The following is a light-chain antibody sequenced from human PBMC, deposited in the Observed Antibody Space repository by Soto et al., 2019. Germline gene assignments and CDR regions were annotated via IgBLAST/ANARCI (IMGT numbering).Light chain of an antibody. J-gene: IGKJ1*01. V-gene: IGKV3-15*01. CDR3: QQYKNWPPWA. Sequence: EIVMTQSPVTLSVSPGERATLSCRASQSVSSNLAWYQQKPGQAPRLLIYGASTRATGIPARFSGGGSGTEFTLTISSLESEDFAVYYCQQYKNWPPWAFGPGTKVDIK. CDR1: QSVSSN. CDR2: GAS.